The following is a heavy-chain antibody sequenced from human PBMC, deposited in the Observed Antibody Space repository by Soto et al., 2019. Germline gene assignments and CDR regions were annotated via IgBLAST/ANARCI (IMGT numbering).Heavy chain of an antibody. CDR3: ASPAVRPGSGSYYHGNYGMDV. J-gene: IGHJ6*02. D-gene: IGHD3-10*01. V-gene: IGHV1-69*13. Sequence: ASVKVSCKASGGTFSSYAISWVRQAPGQGLEWMGGIIPIFGTANYAQKFQGRVTITADESTSTAYMELSSLRSEDTAVYYCASPAVRPGSGSYYHGNYGMDVWGQGTTVTVSS. CDR2: IIPIFGTA. CDR1: GGTFSSYA.